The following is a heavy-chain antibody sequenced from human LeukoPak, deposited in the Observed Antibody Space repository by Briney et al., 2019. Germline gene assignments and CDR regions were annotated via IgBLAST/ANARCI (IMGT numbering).Heavy chain of an antibody. V-gene: IGHV3-48*02. Sequence: GGSLRLSCEASGFTFSSYAMAWVRQAPGKGLEWLSYITSSSNINYADSVKGRFTISRDNAKNSLYLQMISLRDEDTAVYYCARSANPGGREFDPWGQGTLVTVSS. CDR2: ITSSSNI. D-gene: IGHD6-25*01. CDR1: GFTFSSYA. J-gene: IGHJ5*02. CDR3: ARSANPGGREFDP.